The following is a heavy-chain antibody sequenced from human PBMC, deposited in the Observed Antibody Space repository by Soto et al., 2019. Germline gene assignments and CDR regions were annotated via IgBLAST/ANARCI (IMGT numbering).Heavy chain of an antibody. V-gene: IGHV1-2*02. Sequence: QVHLVQSGAEVKKPGASVMVSCKASGYTFTDYYMEWVRQAPGQGLEWMGWINVNSGDTNFAQQFQGRVNMNRDTSITTAYIDLTRLRSDDTAVYYCARARPPFNWFDRWGQGTLVTVSS. CDR1: GYTFTDYY. D-gene: IGHD6-6*01. J-gene: IGHJ5*02. CDR3: ARARPPFNWFDR. CDR2: INVNSGDT.